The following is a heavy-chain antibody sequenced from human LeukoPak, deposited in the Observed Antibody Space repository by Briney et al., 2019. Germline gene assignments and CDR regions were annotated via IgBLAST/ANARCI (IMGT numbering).Heavy chain of an antibody. D-gene: IGHD6-6*01. CDR1: GYSFISYW. V-gene: IGHV5-51*01. J-gene: IGHJ6*02. CDR2: IYPGDSDT. CDR3: ARLTRRGSSYYYYGMDV. Sequence: GESLKISCKASGYSFISYWIGWVRQMPGKGLEWMGIIYPGDSDTRYSPSFEGQVTISADKSISTAYLQWRSLEASDTAMYYCARLTRRGSSYYYYGMDVWGQGTTITVSS.